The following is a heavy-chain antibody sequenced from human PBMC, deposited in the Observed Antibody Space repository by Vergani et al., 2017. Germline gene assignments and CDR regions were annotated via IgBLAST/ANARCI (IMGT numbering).Heavy chain of an antibody. J-gene: IGHJ4*02. CDR2: SSGSGGST. D-gene: IGHD6-19*01. V-gene: IGHV3-23*01. CDR1: GFTLSSYA. Sequence: EVQLLESGGGLVQPGGSLRLSCAASGFTLSSYAMSWVRQAPGKGMEWVSASSGSGGSTYYAESVKGRFTISRDNSKNTLYLQMNSLRAEDTAVYYCAVGGWLYYFDYWGQGTLVTVSS. CDR3: AVGGWLYYFDY.